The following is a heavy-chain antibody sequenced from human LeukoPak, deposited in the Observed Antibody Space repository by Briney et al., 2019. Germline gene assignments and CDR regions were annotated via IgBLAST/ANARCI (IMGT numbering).Heavy chain of an antibody. D-gene: IGHD6-13*01. V-gene: IGHV3-30-3*01. Sequence: GGSLRLSCAASGFTFSSYAMHWVRQAPGKGLEGVAVISYDGSNKYYADSVKGRFTISRDNSKNTLYLQMNSLRAEDTAVYYCAREKQQLEAFDIWGQGTMVTVSS. CDR3: AREKQQLEAFDI. J-gene: IGHJ3*02. CDR2: ISYDGSNK. CDR1: GFTFSSYA.